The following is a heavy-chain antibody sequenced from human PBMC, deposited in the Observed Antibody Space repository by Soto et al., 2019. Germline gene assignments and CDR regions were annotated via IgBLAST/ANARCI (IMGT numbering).Heavy chain of an antibody. CDR3: ARSPGPSHYYYYGMDV. CDR2: IYPGDSDT. J-gene: IGHJ6*02. V-gene: IGHV5-51*01. Sequence: GESLKISCEGSGYSFTIYWIGWVRQMPGKGLEWMGIIYPGDSDTRYSPSFQGQVTISADKSISTAYLQWSSLKASDTAMYYCARSPGPSHYYYYGMDVWGQGTTVTVSS. D-gene: IGHD7-27*01. CDR1: GYSFTIYW.